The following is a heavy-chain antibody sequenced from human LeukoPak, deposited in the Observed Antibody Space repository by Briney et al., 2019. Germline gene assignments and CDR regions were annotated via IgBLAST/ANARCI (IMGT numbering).Heavy chain of an antibody. CDR3: ARGRYYDSIGYYHPHFDY. Sequence: PSETLSLTCTVSGYSISSGYYWGWIRQPPGKGLEWIGSIYHSGSTYYNPSLKSRVTISVDTSKNQFSLKLSSVTAADTAVYYCARGRYYDSIGYYHPHFDYWGQGTLVTVSS. J-gene: IGHJ4*02. D-gene: IGHD3-22*01. V-gene: IGHV4-38-2*02. CDR2: IYHSGST. CDR1: GYSISSGYY.